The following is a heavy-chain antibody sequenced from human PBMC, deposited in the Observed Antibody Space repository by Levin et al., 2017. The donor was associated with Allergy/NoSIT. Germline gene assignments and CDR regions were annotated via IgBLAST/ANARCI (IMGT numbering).Heavy chain of an antibody. V-gene: IGHV4-30-4*01. CDR1: CGSLRSGDYY. CDR3: GRGNRGIDY. CDR2: IYHTGAT. Sequence: SQTLSLTCTVSCGSLRSGDYYWTWIRQPPGKGLEWIGYIYHTGATYYNPSLMSRLSMSVDTSKNQFSLKLNSVTVADTAVYYCGRGNRGIDYWGQGTLVTVAS. D-gene: IGHD6-13*01. J-gene: IGHJ4*02.